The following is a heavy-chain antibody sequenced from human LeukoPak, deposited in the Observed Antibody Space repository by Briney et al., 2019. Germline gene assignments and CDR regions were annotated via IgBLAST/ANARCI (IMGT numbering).Heavy chain of an antibody. J-gene: IGHJ3*02. CDR3: AKAWSGTVGFDI. CDR2: VSSNGAKT. Sequence: GGSLRLSCAASGFTFSSYAITWVRQAPGKGLEWVSAVSSNGAKTYYADSVKGRFTISRDNSKNTLYLQMNSLRAEDTAVYYCAKAWSGTVGFDIWGQGTVVTVSS. CDR1: GFTFSSYA. V-gene: IGHV3-23*01. D-gene: IGHD3/OR15-3a*01.